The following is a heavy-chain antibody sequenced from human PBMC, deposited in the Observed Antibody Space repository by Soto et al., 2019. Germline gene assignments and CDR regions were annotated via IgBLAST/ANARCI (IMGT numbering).Heavy chain of an antibody. D-gene: IGHD2-15*01. CDR3: ARSCSGGSCHSAY. V-gene: IGHV1-18*04. J-gene: IGHJ4*02. CDR2: ISPFTGDT. Sequence: XSVKVSCKTSGYSFTNYGINWVRQAPGQGLEWMGWISPFTGDTHYTQSLQGRITVTTDTSTNTAYMELRSLRSADTAVYYCARSCSGGSCHSAYWGQGTLVTVSS. CDR1: GYSFTNYG.